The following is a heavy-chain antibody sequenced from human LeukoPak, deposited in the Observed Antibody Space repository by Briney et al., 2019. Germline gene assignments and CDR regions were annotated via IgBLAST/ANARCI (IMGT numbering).Heavy chain of an antibody. J-gene: IGHJ4*02. V-gene: IGHV4-4*07. CDR1: GGSISSYY. CDR2: IYTSGST. Sequence: SETLSLTCTVSGGSISSYYWSWIRQPAGKGLEWIGRIYTSGSTNYNPSLKSRVTMSVDTSKNQFSLKLSSVTAADTAVYYCAREESGTYYDILTGYRYFDYWGQGTLVTVSS. D-gene: IGHD3-9*01. CDR3: AREESGTYYDILTGYRYFDY.